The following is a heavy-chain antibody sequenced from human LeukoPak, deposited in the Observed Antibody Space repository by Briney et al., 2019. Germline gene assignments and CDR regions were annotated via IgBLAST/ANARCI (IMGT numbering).Heavy chain of an antibody. J-gene: IGHJ4*02. CDR3: VKDQRPRHCSGGSCYLPFDY. CDR1: GFTFSSYG. V-gene: IGHV3-30*18. CDR2: ISYDGSNK. D-gene: IGHD2-15*01. Sequence: GGSLRLSCAASGFTFSSYGMHWVRQAPGKGLEWVAAISYDGSNKYYADSVKGRFTISRDNSKNTLYLQMNSLRAEDTAVYYCVKDQRPRHCSGGSCYLPFDYWGQGTLVTVSS.